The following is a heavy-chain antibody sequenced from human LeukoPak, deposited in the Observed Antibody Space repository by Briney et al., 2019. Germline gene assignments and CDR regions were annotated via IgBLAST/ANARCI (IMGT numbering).Heavy chain of an antibody. J-gene: IGHJ6*02. CDR1: GGSISSYY. V-gene: IGHV4-59*01. D-gene: IGHD3-10*01. CDR2: IYYSGST. CDR3: ASKSLVRGVSPDYYYYGMDV. Sequence: SETLSLTCTVSGGSISSYYWSWIRQPPGKGLEWIGYIYYSGSTNYNPSLKSRVTISVGTSKNQFSLKLSSVTAADTAVYYCASKSLVRGVSPDYYYYGMDVWGQGTTVTVSS.